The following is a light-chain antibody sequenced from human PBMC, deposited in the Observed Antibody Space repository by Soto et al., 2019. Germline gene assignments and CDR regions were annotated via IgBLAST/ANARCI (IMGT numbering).Light chain of an antibody. CDR1: QSISSSH. J-gene: IGKJ1*01. CDR2: GAS. CDR3: HQYSQSPPWT. Sequence: EIVLTQSPGTLSLSPGERATLSRRASQSISSSHLAWYQQKPGQAPRLLIYGASSRATGVPDRFSGSGSGTDFTVTISRLEPEDFAVYYCHQYSQSPPWTFGQGTKVDIK. V-gene: IGKV3-20*01.